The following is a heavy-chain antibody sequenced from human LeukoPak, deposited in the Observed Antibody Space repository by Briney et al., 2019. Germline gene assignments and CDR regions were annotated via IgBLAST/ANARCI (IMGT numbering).Heavy chain of an antibody. Sequence: GGSLRLSCAASGFTFSSYAMSWVRQAPGKGLEWVSAISGSGGSTYYAGSVKGRFTISRDNSKNTLYLQMNSLRAEDTAVYYCAKPGGMTTVTRFDYWGQGTLVTVSS. CDR1: GFTFSSYA. CDR3: AKPGGMTTVTRFDY. J-gene: IGHJ4*02. D-gene: IGHD4-17*01. CDR2: ISGSGGST. V-gene: IGHV3-23*01.